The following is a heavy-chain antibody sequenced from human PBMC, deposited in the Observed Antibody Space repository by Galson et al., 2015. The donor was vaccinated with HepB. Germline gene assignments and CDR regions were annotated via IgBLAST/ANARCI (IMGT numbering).Heavy chain of an antibody. D-gene: IGHD2-2*01. Sequence: SETLSLTCTVSGASISSSSYFWGWIRQPPGKGLEWIGSIYYSGSTYYNPSLKSRVTISVDTSKKQFSLKLSSVTATDTAVYYCARQARANYQLLEGTGMDVWGQGTTVTVSS. V-gene: IGHV4-39*01. CDR2: IYYSGST. CDR1: GASISSSSYF. CDR3: ARQARANYQLLEGTGMDV. J-gene: IGHJ6*02.